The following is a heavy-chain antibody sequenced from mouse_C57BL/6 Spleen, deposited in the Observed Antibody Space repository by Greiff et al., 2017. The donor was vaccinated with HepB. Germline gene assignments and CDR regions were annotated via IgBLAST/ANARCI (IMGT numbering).Heavy chain of an antibody. CDR2: ISDGGSYT. D-gene: IGHD2-5*01. J-gene: IGHJ1*03. CDR1: GFTFSSYA. V-gene: IGHV5-4*01. CDR3: AREESKGYFDV. Sequence: EVQLVESGGGLVKPGGSLKLSCAASGFTFSSYAMSWVRQTPEKRLEWVATISDGGSYTYYPDNVKGRFTISRDNAKNNLYLQMSHLKSEDTAMYYCAREESKGYFDVWGTGTTVTVSS.